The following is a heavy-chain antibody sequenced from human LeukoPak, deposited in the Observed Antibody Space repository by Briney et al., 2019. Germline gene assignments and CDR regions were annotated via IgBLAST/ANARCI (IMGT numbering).Heavy chain of an antibody. CDR3: ARSRPNRYCSGGSCYRLDY. CDR2: MNPNSGNT. CDR1: GYTFTSYD. V-gene: IGHV1-8*01. Sequence: GASVKVSCKASGYTFTSYDINWVRQATGQGLEWMGWMNPNSGNTGYAQKFQGRVTMTRNTSISTAYMELSSLRSEDTAVYCCARSRPNRYCSGGSCYRLDYWGQGTLVTVSS. D-gene: IGHD2-15*01. J-gene: IGHJ4*02.